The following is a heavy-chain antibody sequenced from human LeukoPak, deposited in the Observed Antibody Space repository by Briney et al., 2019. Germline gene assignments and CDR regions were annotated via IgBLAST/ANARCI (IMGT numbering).Heavy chain of an antibody. CDR3: ARHRAAAEGGALDY. CDR1: GYSFTSYW. J-gene: IGHJ4*02. CDR2: IYPGDSGT. D-gene: IGHD6-13*01. V-gene: IGHV5-51*01. Sequence: GASLQISCKGSGYSFTSYWIGWVRQMPGKGLEWMGMIYPGDSGTRYSPSLQGQVTISADKSISAAYLQWSSLTASDNAMYYCARHRAAAEGGALDYWGQGTLVTVSS.